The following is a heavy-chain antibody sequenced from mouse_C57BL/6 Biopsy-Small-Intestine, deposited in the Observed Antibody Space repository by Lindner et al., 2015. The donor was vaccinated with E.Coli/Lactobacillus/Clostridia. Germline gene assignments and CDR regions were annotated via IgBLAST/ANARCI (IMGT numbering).Heavy chain of an antibody. V-gene: IGHV1-74*01. CDR3: ATSLDFWSNYYFDY. Sequence: SVKVSCKASEAPSAAILSAGCDRPLDRGLSGWRDHPYFGIANYAQKFQGRVTVTADESTSTAYMELSSLRSEDTAVYYCATSLDFWSNYYFDYWGRGTPVTVSS. D-gene: IGHD2-4*01. CDR1: EAPSAAIL. J-gene: IGHJ2*01. CDR2: HPYFGIA.